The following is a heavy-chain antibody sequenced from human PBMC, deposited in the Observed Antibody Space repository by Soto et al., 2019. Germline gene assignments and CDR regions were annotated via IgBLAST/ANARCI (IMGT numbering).Heavy chain of an antibody. Sequence: ASVKVSCKASGCTFTGYYMHWVRQAPGQGFEWMGRISPKSGGTNYAQKFQGRVTMTWDTSLNTAYMELSSLMFEDTAVYYCARPPGYVSDWYYFDLWGQGTLVTVSS. J-gene: IGHJ4*02. V-gene: IGHV1-2*02. CDR3: ARPPGYVSDWYYFDL. CDR2: ISPKSGGT. CDR1: GCTFTGYY. D-gene: IGHD3-9*01.